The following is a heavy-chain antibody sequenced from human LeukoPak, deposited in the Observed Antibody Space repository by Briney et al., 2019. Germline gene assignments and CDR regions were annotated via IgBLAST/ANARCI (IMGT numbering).Heavy chain of an antibody. Sequence: GGSLRLSCAASGFTFSSYAMHWVRQAPGKGLEWVAVISYDGSNKYYADSVKGRFTISRDNSKNTLYLQMNSQRAEDTAVYYCARDYYYDSSGYNAPWFDYWGQGTLVTVSS. V-gene: IGHV3-30-3*01. CDR1: GFTFSSYA. CDR3: ARDYYYDSSGYNAPWFDY. CDR2: ISYDGSNK. D-gene: IGHD3-22*01. J-gene: IGHJ4*02.